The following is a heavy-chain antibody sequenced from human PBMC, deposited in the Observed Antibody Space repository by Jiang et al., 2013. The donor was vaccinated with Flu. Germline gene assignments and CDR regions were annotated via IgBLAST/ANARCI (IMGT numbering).Heavy chain of an antibody. D-gene: IGHD5-18*01. CDR2: SRSKAYGGTT. CDR1: GFTFGDYA. J-gene: IGHJ4*02. Sequence: GGGLVQPGRSLRLSCTASGFTFGDYAMSWFRQAPGKGLDWVGFSRSKAYGGTTEYAASVKGRFTISRDESKSIAYLQMNSLKTEDTALYYCTREVTGYSFGFHYWGQGTLVTVSS. CDR3: TREVTGYSFGFHY. V-gene: IGHV3-49*03.